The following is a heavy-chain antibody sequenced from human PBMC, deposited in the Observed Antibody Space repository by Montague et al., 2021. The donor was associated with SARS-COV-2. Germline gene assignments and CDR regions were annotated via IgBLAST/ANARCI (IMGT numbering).Heavy chain of an antibody. V-gene: IGHV4-39*01. CDR1: GGSISNSCYY. Sequence: SETLSLTCTISGGSISNSCYYWGWNRQPPGKGLEWNGSIYYSGSTYYTLSLKSRVTISADTSKNQFSLKLSSVTAADTAVYYCARRTAPYGGSSSGHGACSFDLWGQGTLVTVSS. CDR3: ARRTAPYGGSSSGHGACSFDL. D-gene: IGHD2-2*01. J-gene: IGHJ5*02. CDR2: IYYSGST.